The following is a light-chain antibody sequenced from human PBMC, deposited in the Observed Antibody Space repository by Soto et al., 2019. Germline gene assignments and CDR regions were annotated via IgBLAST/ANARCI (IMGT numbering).Light chain of an antibody. CDR3: QQYNGFWT. V-gene: IGKV1-5*03. CDR2: EAS. CDR1: QSISDL. Sequence: DIQMTQSPSTLSASVGDRVTITCRASQSISDLLAWYHQKPGKAPKLLIYEASNLKSGVPSRFSGSGSGTEDTLTISSLQPDDVASYYCQQYNGFWTFGQGTKVEIK. J-gene: IGKJ1*01.